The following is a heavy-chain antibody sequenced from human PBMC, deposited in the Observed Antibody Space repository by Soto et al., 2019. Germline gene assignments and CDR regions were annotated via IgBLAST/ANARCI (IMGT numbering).Heavy chain of an antibody. CDR3: ATGRYDFAY. D-gene: IGHD3-3*01. J-gene: IGHJ4*02. CDR2: IKNDGSST. Sequence: GGSLRLSCAASGFTFSSYWMHWVRQAPGKGLVWVSSIKNDGSSTSYVDSVKGRFTISRDNAKNSLYLQMNSLRAEDTAVYYCATGRYDFAYWGQGTLVTVSS. V-gene: IGHV3-74*01. CDR1: GFTFSSYW.